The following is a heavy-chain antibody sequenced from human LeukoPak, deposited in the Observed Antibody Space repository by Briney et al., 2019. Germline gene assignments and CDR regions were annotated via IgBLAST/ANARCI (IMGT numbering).Heavy chain of an antibody. CDR2: ISSSGSTI. CDR3: ARGYSSSWYRFDP. CDR1: GFTFSSYE. D-gene: IGHD6-13*01. J-gene: IGHJ5*02. V-gene: IGHV3-48*03. Sequence: GGSLRLSCAASGFTFSSYEMNWVRQAPGKGLEWVSYISSSGSTIYYADSVKGRFTISRDNAKNSLYLQMNSLRAEDTAVYYCARGYSSSWYRFDPWGQGTLVTVSS.